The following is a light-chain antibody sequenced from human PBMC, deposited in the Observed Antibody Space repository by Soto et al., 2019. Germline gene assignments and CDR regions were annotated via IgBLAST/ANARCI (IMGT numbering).Light chain of an antibody. CDR3: QQHDSSPPT. V-gene: IGKV1-39*01. J-gene: IGKJ5*01. CDR2: AAT. CDR1: QSIRSR. Sequence: DIQMTQSPSSLSASVGDTVTITCRASQSIRSRLNWYQQKPGKAPNLLIYAATKLQSGVPSRFSGRGSGTDFTLSMSCLQSEDFTTYYCQQHDSSPPTFGQGTRLEI.